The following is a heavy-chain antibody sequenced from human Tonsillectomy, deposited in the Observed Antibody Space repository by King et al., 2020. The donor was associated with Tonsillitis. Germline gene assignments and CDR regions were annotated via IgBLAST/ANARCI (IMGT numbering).Heavy chain of an antibody. J-gene: IGHJ6*02. D-gene: IGHD3-9*01. V-gene: IGHV1-18*04. Sequence: VQLVQSGAEMKKPGASVKVSCKASGYRFASYGISWVRQAPGQGLEWMGWISAYNGDTKSAQRFQGRVTMTTDTSTNTAYMELSSLRSDGTAVYYCASGNRNYDVLTRHVYFTLDVWGQGTTVTVSS. CDR1: GYRFASYG. CDR2: ISAYNGDT. CDR3: ASGNRNYDVLTRHVYFTLDV.